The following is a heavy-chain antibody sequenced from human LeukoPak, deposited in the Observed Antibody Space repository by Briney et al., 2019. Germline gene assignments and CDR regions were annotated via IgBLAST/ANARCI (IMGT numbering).Heavy chain of an antibody. Sequence: PGGSLRLSCAASGFTFSSYSMNWVRQAPGKGLEWVSSISSSSSYIYYADSVKGRFTISRDNAKNSLYLQMNSLRAEDTAVYYCARDPQWLGPLYYFDYWGQGTLVTVSS. CDR2: ISSSSSYI. CDR1: GFTFSSYS. J-gene: IGHJ4*02. V-gene: IGHV3-21*01. D-gene: IGHD6-19*01. CDR3: ARDPQWLGPLYYFDY.